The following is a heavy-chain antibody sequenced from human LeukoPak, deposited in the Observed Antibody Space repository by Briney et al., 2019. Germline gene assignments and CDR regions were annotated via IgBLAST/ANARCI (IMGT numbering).Heavy chain of an antibody. CDR3: VKVAGTVAAGDAFDL. J-gene: IGHJ3*01. D-gene: IGHD6-19*01. Sequence: GGSLRLSCATSGFTFDYYDMHWVRQAPGKGLEWVSGISWNGGSTAYADSVKGRFTISRDNAKNSLYLQMNSLKPEDTALYYCVKVAGTVAAGDAFDLWGQGAMVTVSS. V-gene: IGHV3-9*01. CDR2: ISWNGGST. CDR1: GFTFDYYD.